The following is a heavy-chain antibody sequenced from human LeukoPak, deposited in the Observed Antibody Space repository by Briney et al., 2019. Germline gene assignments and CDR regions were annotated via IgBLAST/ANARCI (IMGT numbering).Heavy chain of an antibody. CDR3: ARIRRWLQIKDAFDI. Sequence: GASVKVSCKASGYTFTSYGISWVRQAPGQGLEWMGWISAYNGNTNYAQKLQGRVTMTRDTSISTAYMELSRLRSDDTAVYYCARIRRWLQIKDAFDIWGQGTMVTVSS. CDR1: GYTFTSYG. CDR2: ISAYNGNT. V-gene: IGHV1-18*01. J-gene: IGHJ3*02. D-gene: IGHD5-24*01.